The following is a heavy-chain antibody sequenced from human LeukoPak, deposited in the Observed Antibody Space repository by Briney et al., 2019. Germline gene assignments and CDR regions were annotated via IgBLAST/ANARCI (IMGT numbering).Heavy chain of an antibody. CDR2: IYYSGST. D-gene: IGHD6-13*01. V-gene: IGHV4-39*07. CDR3: ARGGSSSWSHYFDY. J-gene: IGHJ4*02. Sequence: SQTLSLTCTVSGGSLTSSSYYWGWIRQPPGKGLEWIGSIYYSGSTYYKSSLKSRVTISLDTSKNQFSLKLSSVTAADTAVYYCARGGSSSWSHYFDYWGQGTLVTVPS. CDR1: GGSLTSSSYY.